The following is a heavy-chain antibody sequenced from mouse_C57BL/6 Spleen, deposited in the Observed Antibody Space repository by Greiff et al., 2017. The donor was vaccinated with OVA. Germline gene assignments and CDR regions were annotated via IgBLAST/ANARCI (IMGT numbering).Heavy chain of an antibody. D-gene: IGHD4-1*02. V-gene: IGHV2-6*03. Sequence: VKLQESGPGLVAPSQSLSITCTVSGFSLTSYGVHWVRQPPGKGLEWLVVIWSDGSTTYNSALKSRLSISKDNSKSQVFLKMNSLQTDDTAMYYCARTSTGTRDAMDYWGQGTSVTVSS. J-gene: IGHJ4*01. CDR1: GFSLTSYG. CDR3: ARTSTGTRDAMDY. CDR2: IWSDGST.